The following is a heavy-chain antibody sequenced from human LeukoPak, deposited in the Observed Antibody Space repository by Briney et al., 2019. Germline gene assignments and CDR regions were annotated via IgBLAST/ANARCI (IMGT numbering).Heavy chain of an antibody. J-gene: IGHJ4*02. CDR3: AKDVGEVFFDY. CDR2: ISSGGRNT. CDR1: GFTFSNYA. Sequence: GGSLRLSCEASGFTFSNYAMSWVRQAPGRGLEWVSTISSGGRNTHYADSVQGRFTISRGDSKNTLHLQMSSLRVEDTAVYYCAKDVGEVFFDYWGQGTLVTVSS. D-gene: IGHD1-14*01. V-gene: IGHV3-23*01.